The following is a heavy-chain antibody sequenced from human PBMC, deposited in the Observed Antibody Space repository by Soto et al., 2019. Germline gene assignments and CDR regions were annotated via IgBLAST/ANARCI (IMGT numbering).Heavy chain of an antibody. CDR2: ISAYNGNT. J-gene: IGHJ3*02. Sequence: ASVKVSCKASGYTFTSYGISWVRQAPGQGLEWMGWISAYNGNTNYAQKLQGRVTMTTDTSTSTAYMELRSLRSDDTAVYYCARVDILVVPAAMVQGAFDIWGQGAMVTVSS. D-gene: IGHD2-2*03. V-gene: IGHV1-18*01. CDR3: ARVDILVVPAAMVQGAFDI. CDR1: GYTFTSYG.